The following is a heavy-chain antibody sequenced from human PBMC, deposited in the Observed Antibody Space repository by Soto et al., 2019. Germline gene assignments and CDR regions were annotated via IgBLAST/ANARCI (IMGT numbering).Heavy chain of an antibody. CDR2: INPKSGGT. Sequence: ASVKGSFKASGYSFTDYHIHWVRQAPGQGLEWLGRINPKSGGTSTAQKFQGWVTMTTDTSISTASMELTRLTSDDTAIYYCARGDSTDCSNGVCSFFYNHDMDVWGQGTTVTVSS. V-gene: IGHV1-2*04. D-gene: IGHD2-8*01. J-gene: IGHJ6*02. CDR3: ARGDSTDCSNGVCSFFYNHDMDV. CDR1: GYSFTDYH.